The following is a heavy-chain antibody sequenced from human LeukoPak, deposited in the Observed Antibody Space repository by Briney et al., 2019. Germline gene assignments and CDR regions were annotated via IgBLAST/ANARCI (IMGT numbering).Heavy chain of an antibody. Sequence: SETLSLTCTVSGGSISGYYWNWIRQPPGKGLEWIGYIYYTGTTNYNPSLKSRVTISADTSKNQFSLKLNSVTAADTAVYYCARHLSAFSLWGQGTMVTVSS. J-gene: IGHJ3*01. CDR2: IYYTGTT. CDR3: ARHLSAFSL. CDR1: GGSISGYY. D-gene: IGHD3-16*02. V-gene: IGHV4-59*08.